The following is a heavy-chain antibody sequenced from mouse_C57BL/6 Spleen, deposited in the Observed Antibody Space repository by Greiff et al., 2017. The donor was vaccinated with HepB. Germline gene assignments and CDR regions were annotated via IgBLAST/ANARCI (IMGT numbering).Heavy chain of an antibody. CDR2: INYDGSST. V-gene: IGHV5-16*01. CDR1: GFTFSDYY. J-gene: IGHJ2*01. CDR3: ARERDGNWDY. D-gene: IGHD2-1*01. Sequence: EVQRVESEGGLVQPGSSMKLSCTASGFTFSDYYMAWVRQVPEKGLEWVANINYDGSSTYYLDSLKSRFIISRDNAKNILYLQMSSLKSEDTATYYCARERDGNWDYWGQGTTLTVSS.